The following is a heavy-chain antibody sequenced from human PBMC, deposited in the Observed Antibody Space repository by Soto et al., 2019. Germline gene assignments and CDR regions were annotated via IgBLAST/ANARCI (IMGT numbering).Heavy chain of an antibody. CDR1: GFTFDDYA. J-gene: IGHJ6*02. D-gene: IGHD3-3*01. Sequence: EEQLVESGGGLVQPGRSLRLSCAASGFTFDDYALHWVRQYPGKCLEWVSGISGNGGGMGYADSVKGRFTISRDNAENFLYLQMNSLGTEATAFYVCVKDTTSGTIFGVDSGAMDAWGRGTTVTVSS. V-gene: IGHV3-9*01. CDR3: VKDTTSGTIFGVDSGAMDA. CDR2: ISGNGGGM.